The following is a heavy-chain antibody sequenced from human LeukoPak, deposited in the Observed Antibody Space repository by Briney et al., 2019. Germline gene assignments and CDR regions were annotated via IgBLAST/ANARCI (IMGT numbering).Heavy chain of an antibody. D-gene: IGHD6-19*01. CDR2: ISTSGGGT. Sequence: GGSLRLSCAAPGFTFSNYVMHWVRQAPGKGLEYVSAISTSGGGTYYANSVKGRFTISRDNSKNTLYLQMGSLRAEDMAVYYCARVAVAGTPYFDYWGQGALVTVSS. CDR3: ARVAVAGTPYFDY. J-gene: IGHJ4*02. CDR1: GFTFSNYV. V-gene: IGHV3-64*01.